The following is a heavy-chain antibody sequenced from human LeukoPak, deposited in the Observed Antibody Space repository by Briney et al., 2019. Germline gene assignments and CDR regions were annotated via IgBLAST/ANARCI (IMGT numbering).Heavy chain of an antibody. J-gene: IGHJ4*02. D-gene: IGHD2-2*02. V-gene: IGHV3-23*01. CDR3: ARDGPIYCSSTSCYIIDY. CDR1: GFSFSSYA. CDR2: ISGSGGST. Sequence: TGGSLRLSCAASGFSFSSYAMSWVRQAPGKGLEWVSAISGSGGSTYYADSVKGRFTISRDNSKNTLYLQMNSLRAEDTAVYYCARDGPIYCSSTSCYIIDYWGQGTLVTVSS.